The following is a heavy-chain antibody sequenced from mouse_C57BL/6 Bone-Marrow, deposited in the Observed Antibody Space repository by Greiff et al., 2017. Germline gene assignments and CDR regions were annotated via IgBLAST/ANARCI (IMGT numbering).Heavy chain of an antibody. CDR3: AGFWGGGRGDY. Sequence: QVQLQQPGAELVKPGASVKMSCKASGYTFTSYWITWVKQRPGQGLEWIGDIYPGSGSTNYNEKFKSKATLTVDTSSSTAYMQLSRLTSEDSAGYCCAGFWGGGRGDYWGQGTTLTVSS. J-gene: IGHJ2*01. CDR2: IYPGSGST. V-gene: IGHV1-55*01. D-gene: IGHD4-1*01. CDR1: GYTFTSYW.